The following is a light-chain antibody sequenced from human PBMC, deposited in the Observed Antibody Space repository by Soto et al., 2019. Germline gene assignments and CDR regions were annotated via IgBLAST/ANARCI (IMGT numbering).Light chain of an antibody. J-gene: IGKJ2*01. CDR2: GAS. CDR1: QSVSSN. V-gene: IGKV3-15*01. Sequence: EIVMTQSPANLSVSPGERATLSCRASQSVSSNLAWYQQKPGQGPRLLIYGASTRATSIPARFSGRGSGTESTPAITSLQSDDCAVAYCQQYNKWPPYTFGQGTKVEIK. CDR3: QQYNKWPPYT.